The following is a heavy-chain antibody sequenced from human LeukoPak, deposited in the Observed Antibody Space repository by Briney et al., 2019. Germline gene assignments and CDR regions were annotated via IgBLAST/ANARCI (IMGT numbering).Heavy chain of an antibody. Sequence: PGGSLRLSCAASGFTFSSYAMSWVRQAPGKGPEWVSAISGSGGSTYYADSVKGRFTISRDNSKNTLYLQMNSLRAEDTAVYYCAKNDYVWGSYCYADYWGQGTLVTVSS. J-gene: IGHJ4*02. D-gene: IGHD3-16*02. CDR3: AKNDYVWGSYCYADY. CDR1: GFTFSSYA. V-gene: IGHV3-23*01. CDR2: ISGSGGST.